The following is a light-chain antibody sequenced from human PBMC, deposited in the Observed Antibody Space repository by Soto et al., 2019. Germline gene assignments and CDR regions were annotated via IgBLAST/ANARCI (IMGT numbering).Light chain of an antibody. CDR3: GSWETTPSPHVV. J-gene: IGLJ2*01. V-gene: IGLV1-51*01. CDR1: NSNIGTNS. Sequence: QSVLTQPPSVSAAPGQKVTMSCSGSNSNIGTNSVSWYQQLPGTAPKLLIYDNDKRPSDIPDRFSASKSGTSATLDIAGLQTGDEADYYCGSWETTPSPHVVFGGGTKVTVL. CDR2: DND.